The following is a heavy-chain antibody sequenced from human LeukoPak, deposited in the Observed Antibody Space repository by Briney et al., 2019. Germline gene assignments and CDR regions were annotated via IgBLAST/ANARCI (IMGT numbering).Heavy chain of an antibody. CDR3: AGITMIVVVITTFDY. J-gene: IGHJ4*02. V-gene: IGHV3-23*01. CDR1: GSTFSSYA. Sequence: PGGSLRLSCAASGSTFSSYAMSWVRQAPRKGPEWVSAISGSGGSTYYADSVKGRFTISRDNSKNTLYLQMNSLRAEDTAVYYCAGITMIVVVITTFDYWGQGTLVTVSS. D-gene: IGHD3-22*01. CDR2: ISGSGGST.